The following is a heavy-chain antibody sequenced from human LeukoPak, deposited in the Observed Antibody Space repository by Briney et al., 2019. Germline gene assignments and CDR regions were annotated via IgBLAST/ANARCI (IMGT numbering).Heavy chain of an antibody. D-gene: IGHD3-16*02. CDR1: GFTFSSHS. CDR3: ARGESHVWGSYRYPKADDAFDI. J-gene: IGHJ3*02. Sequence: PGGSLRLSCAASGFTFSSHSMNWVRQAPGKGLEWVSSISSSSSYIYYADSVKGRFTISRDNAKNSLYLQMNSLRAEDTAVYYCARGESHVWGSYRYPKADDAFDIWGQGTMDTVSS. V-gene: IGHV3-21*01. CDR2: ISSSSSYI.